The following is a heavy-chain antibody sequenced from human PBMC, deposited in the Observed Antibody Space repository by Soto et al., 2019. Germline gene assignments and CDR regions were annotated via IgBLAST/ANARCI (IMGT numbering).Heavy chain of an antibody. CDR3: ARARNVLMVYATEGAPFDY. J-gene: IGHJ4*02. CDR1: GGTFSSYA. D-gene: IGHD2-8*01. V-gene: IGHV1-69*01. Sequence: QVQLVQSGAEVKKPGSSVKVSCKASGGTFSSYAISWVRQAPGQGLEWMGGIIPIFGTANYAQKFQGRVTITAGESTSTAYMELSSLRSEDTAVYYCARARNVLMVYATEGAPFDYWGQGTLVTVSS. CDR2: IIPIFGTA.